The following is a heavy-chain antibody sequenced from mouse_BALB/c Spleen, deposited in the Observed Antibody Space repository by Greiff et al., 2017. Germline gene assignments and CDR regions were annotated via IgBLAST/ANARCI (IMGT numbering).Heavy chain of an antibody. V-gene: IGHV1S135*01. CDR3: ARIYYGSSPHFDY. Sequence: VQLQQSGPELMKPGASVKISCKASGYSFTSYYMHWVKQSHGKSLEWIGYIDPFNGGTSYNQKFKGKATLTVDKSSSTAYMHLSSLTSEDSAVYYCARIYYGSSPHFDYWGQGTTLTVSS. J-gene: IGHJ2*01. D-gene: IGHD1-1*01. CDR2: IDPFNGGT. CDR1: GYSFTSYY.